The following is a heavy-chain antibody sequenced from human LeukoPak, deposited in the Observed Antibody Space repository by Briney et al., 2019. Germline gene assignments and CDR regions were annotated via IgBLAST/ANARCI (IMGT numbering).Heavy chain of an antibody. CDR1: GFTFSSYS. D-gene: IGHD2-8*01. Sequence: GGSLRLXCAASGFTFSSYSMNWVRQAPGKGLEWVSSISSSSSYIYYADSVKGRFTISRDNAKNSLYLQMNSLRAEDTAVYYCARGPTDIVLMVYAIGGFDYWGQGTLVTVSS. CDR3: ARGPTDIVLMVYAIGGFDY. CDR2: ISSSSSYI. J-gene: IGHJ4*02. V-gene: IGHV3-21*01.